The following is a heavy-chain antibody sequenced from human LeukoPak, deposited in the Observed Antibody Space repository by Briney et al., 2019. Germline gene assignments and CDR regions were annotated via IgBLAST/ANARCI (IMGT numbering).Heavy chain of an antibody. J-gene: IGHJ6*03. D-gene: IGHD3-9*01. CDR1: GGSISSSSYY. CDR3: ARHVTSTIFGGYYYYYYMDV. Sequence: PETLSLTCTVSGGSISSSSYYWGWIRQPPGKGLEWIGSIYYSGSTYYNPSLKSRVTISVDTSKNQFSLKLSSVTAADTAVYYCARHVTSTIFGGYYYYYYMDVWGKGTTVTISS. V-gene: IGHV4-39*01. CDR2: IYYSGST.